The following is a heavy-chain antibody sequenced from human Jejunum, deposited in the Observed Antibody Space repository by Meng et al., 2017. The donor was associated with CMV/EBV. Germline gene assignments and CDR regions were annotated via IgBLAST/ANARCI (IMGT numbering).Heavy chain of an antibody. Sequence: GGSISGSYWSWIRQPPGKGLEWIAYIYHGGNTNYNPSLKGRLTISADTSKNQFSLKLSSVTAADTAVYYCARVSPDYGGNSYFDYWGQGTLVTVSS. CDR1: GGSISGSY. V-gene: IGHV4-59*01. J-gene: IGHJ4*02. CDR2: IYHGGNT. D-gene: IGHD4-23*01. CDR3: ARVSPDYGGNSYFDY.